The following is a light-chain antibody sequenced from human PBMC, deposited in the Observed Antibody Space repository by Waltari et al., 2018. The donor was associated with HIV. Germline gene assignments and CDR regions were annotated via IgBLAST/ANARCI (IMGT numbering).Light chain of an antibody. CDR2: EYN. CDR1: SSNIGNNY. Sequence: QPVLTQPPSVSAAPGQKVTISCSGSSSNIGNNYVSWYQQLPGTAPKLLILEYNKRPSGIPDRFAGSKSGTSVILGITGLQTGDEADYYCGTWDSSLSAVVFGGGTKLTVL. CDR3: GTWDSSLSAVV. J-gene: IGLJ2*01. V-gene: IGLV1-51*02.